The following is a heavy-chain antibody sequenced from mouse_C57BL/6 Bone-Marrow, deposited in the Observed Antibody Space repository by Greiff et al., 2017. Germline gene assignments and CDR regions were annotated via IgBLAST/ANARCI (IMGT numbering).Heavy chain of an antibody. CDR1: GYTFTSYV. J-gene: IGHJ4*01. CDR2: IYPRSGNT. V-gene: IGHV1-81*01. CDR3: ARTLITTVVALYAMDY. Sequence: VKLMESGAELARPGASVKLSCKASGYTFTSYVISWVKQRTGQGLEWIGEIYPRSGNTYYNEKFKGKATLTADKSSSTAYMELRSLTSEDSAVYFCARTLITTVVALYAMDYWGQGTSVTVSS. D-gene: IGHD1-1*01.